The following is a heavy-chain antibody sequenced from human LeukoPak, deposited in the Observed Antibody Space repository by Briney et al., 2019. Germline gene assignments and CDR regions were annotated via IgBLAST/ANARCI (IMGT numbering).Heavy chain of an antibody. D-gene: IGHD6-19*01. CDR1: GFTFTSFW. V-gene: IGHV3-7*01. CDR3: ARDTSGGWYGLIDY. J-gene: IGHJ4*02. Sequence: SGGSLRLSCEASGFTFTSFWMSRVRQAPGKGLEWVANIKQDGSEKYYVDPVKGRFTISRDNAKNSLYLQMNSLRAEDTAVYYCARDTSGGWYGLIDYWGQGTPVTVSS. CDR2: IKQDGSEK.